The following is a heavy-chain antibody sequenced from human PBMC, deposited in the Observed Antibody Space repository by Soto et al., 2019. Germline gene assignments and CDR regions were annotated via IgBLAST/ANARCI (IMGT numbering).Heavy chain of an antibody. CDR2: IYNSGST. V-gene: IGHV4-31*03. J-gene: IGHJ6*04. Sequence: SDTLSLTCSVSSGSINSGGYFWILNSHHPGKGLDWIGHIYNSGSTDYNPSLKSRVIISRDTSKNQFSSKVSSVTAADAAFYFCARDRVRSSGYYGMAVWAGGTTATVSS. CDR1: SGSINSGGYF. D-gene: IGHD2-8*01. CDR3: ARDRVRSSGYYGMAV.